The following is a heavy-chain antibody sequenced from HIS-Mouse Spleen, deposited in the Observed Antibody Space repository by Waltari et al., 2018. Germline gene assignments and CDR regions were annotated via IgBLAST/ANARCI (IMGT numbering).Heavy chain of an antibody. Sequence: QVPLVQSGAEVKKPGASVKVSCKASGYTLNGDYMHRVRPHPGQGLEWMGWINPNSGGTNYAKKFQGRVTMTRDTSISTAYMELSRLRSDDTAVYYCARCLIFGVARHAFDIWGQGTMVTVSS. D-gene: IGHD3-3*01. J-gene: IGHJ3*02. CDR1: GYTLNGDY. CDR2: INPNSGGT. CDR3: ARCLIFGVARHAFDI. V-gene: IGHV1-2*02.